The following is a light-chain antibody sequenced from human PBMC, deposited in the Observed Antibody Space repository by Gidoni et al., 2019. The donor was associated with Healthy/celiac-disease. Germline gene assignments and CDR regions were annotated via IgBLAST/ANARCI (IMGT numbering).Light chain of an antibody. J-gene: IGKJ2*01. CDR3: QQSYSTPQT. Sequence: DIQITQSPSSLSASVGDRVTITCRASQSISSYLNWYQQQPGKATKLLIYAASSLQSGVPSRFSGSGSGKDFTLTSSSLQPEDFATYYRQQSYSTPQTFGQGTKLEIK. CDR2: AAS. CDR1: QSISSY. V-gene: IGKV1-39*01.